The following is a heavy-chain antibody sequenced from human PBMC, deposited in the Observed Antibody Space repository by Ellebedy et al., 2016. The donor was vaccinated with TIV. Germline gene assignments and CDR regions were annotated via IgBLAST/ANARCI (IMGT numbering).Heavy chain of an antibody. J-gene: IGHJ4*02. CDR1: GYNFTNYW. Sequence: SCKASGYNFTNYWIGWARQTPGKGLEWVAVISSDGRRTYYADSVKGRFSVSRDNSNNTLYLQMNSLRAEDTAMYYCARFKTTELSTSFYFDYWGQGTLVTVSS. V-gene: IGHV3-30*03. CDR3: ARFKTTELSTSFYFDY. D-gene: IGHD4-17*01. CDR2: ISSDGRRT.